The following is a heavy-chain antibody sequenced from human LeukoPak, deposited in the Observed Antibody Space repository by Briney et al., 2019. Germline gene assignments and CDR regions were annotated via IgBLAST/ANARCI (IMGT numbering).Heavy chain of an antibody. J-gene: IGHJ4*02. CDR2: IYHTGTT. V-gene: IGHV4-61*01. CDR1: GYSISSGYY. Sequence: SETLSLTCAVSGYSISSGYYWSWIRQPPGRGLEWIGYIYHTGTTNYNPSLKSRVTISVNTSTNQLSLRLNSVTAADTAVYYCARGSGWCSSSTCYSFDYWGQGSLVTVSS. CDR3: ARGSGWCSSSTCYSFDY. D-gene: IGHD2-2*01.